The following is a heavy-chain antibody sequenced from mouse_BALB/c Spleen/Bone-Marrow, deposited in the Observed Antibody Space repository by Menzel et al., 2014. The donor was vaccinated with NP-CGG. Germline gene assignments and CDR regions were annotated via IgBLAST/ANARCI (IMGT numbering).Heavy chain of an antibody. CDR3: ARDYYDKGRSPY. Sequence: VQLQQSGAELVKPGASVKLSCKASGYTFTSYWMHWVKQRPGQGLEWIGEINPSNGRTNYNEKFKSRATLTVDKSSSTAYMRLNSLTSEDSAVYYCARDYYDKGRSPYWGQGTLVIVSA. J-gene: IGHJ3*01. D-gene: IGHD2-4*01. CDR2: INPSNGRT. V-gene: IGHV1S81*02. CDR1: GYTFTSYW.